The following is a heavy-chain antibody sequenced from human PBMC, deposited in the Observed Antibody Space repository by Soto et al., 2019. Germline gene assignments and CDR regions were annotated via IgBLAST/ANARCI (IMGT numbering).Heavy chain of an antibody. CDR2: IWYDGTNK. V-gene: IGHV3-33*01. J-gene: IGHJ3*02. D-gene: IGHD6-13*01. Sequence: SLNISCAAPSLTFSSYCTHWVGQAPGKGLEWVAVIWYDGTNKYYVDSVKGRFTISKDNSKNTLYLQMNSLRAEDTAIYYCARDIGDQTSRWTDAFDIWGQGTMVTVSS. CDR1: SLTFSSYC. CDR3: ARDIGDQTSRWTDAFDI.